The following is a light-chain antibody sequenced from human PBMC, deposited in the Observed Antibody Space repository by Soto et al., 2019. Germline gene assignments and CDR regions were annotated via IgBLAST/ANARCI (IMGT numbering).Light chain of an antibody. V-gene: IGLV2-14*01. CDR3: NSYTNSSAVV. J-gene: IGLJ2*01. CDR1: RDDIGAYDY. Sequence: LTQPASVSGSPGQSITISCAGTRDDIGAYDYVSWYQQHPGNAPKLLVYEVTNRPSGVSDRFSGSKSGNTASLTISGLQAEDEADYYCNSYTNSSAVVFGGGPKVTVL. CDR2: EVT.